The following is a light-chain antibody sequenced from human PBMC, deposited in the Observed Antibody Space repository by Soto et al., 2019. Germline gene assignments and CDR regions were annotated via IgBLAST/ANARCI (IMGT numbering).Light chain of an antibody. CDR3: XXXXXYXLT. Sequence: DIQLTQSPSFLSASVGDRVTITCRASQGISSYLAWYQQKPGKAPKLLIYAASTLQSGVPSRFSGSGSGTEFTLTISGLQPEDXXXXXXXXXXXYXLTFGGGTKVEIK. J-gene: IGKJ4*01. CDR1: QGISSY. CDR2: AAS. V-gene: IGKV1-9*01.